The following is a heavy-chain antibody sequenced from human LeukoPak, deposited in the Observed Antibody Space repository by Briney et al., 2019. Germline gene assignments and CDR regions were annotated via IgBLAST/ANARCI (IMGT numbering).Heavy chain of an antibody. CDR3: ARRNGALNYYDSSGYYYVHNWFDP. CDR1: GYSFTSYW. D-gene: IGHD3-22*01. Sequence: GESLKISCKGSGYSFTSYWIGWVRQMPGKGLEWMGIIYPGDSDTRYSPSFQGQVTISADKSISTAYLQWSSLKASDTAMYYCARRNGALNYYDSSGYYYVHNWFDPWGQGTLVTVSS. V-gene: IGHV5-51*01. CDR2: IYPGDSDT. J-gene: IGHJ5*02.